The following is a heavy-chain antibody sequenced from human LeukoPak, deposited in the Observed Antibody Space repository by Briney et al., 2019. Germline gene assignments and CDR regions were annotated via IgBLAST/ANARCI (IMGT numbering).Heavy chain of an antibody. J-gene: IGHJ4*02. CDR1: GFSFTTYG. V-gene: IGHV1-18*01. CDR3: SKVGISGLLGEFNY. D-gene: IGHD1-26*01. Sequence: GASVKVSCKASGFSFTTYGFSWVRQAPRQGLEWVGWISAHNGKTDSAQKFQGRVTMTTDKPTRTAYMELTSLRSDDTAEYYYSKVGISGLLGEFNYWGKGTRVTVFS. CDR2: ISAHNGKT.